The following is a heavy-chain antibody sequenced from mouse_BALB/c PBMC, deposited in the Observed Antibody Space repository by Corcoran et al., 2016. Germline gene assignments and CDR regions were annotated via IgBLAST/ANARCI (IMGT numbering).Heavy chain of an antibody. V-gene: IGHV3-6*02. Sequence: DVQLQESGPGLVKPSQSLSLTCSVTGYSITSGYYWNWIRQFPGNKLEWMGYISYDGSNNYNPSLKNRISITRDTSKNQFFLKLNSVTTVDTATYYCATLLRPFDYWGQGTTLTVSS. CDR2: ISYDGSN. J-gene: IGHJ2*01. CDR1: GYSITSGYY. D-gene: IGHD1-2*01. CDR3: ATLLRPFDY.